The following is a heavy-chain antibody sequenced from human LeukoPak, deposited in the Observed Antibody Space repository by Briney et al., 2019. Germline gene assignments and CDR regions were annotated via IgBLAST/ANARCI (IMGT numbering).Heavy chain of an antibody. CDR3: AKDRRRYRITDAFDI. Sequence: PGGSLRLSCAASGFTFSSYSMNWVRQAPGKGLEWVSSISSSSSYIYYADSVKGRFTISRDNSKNTLYLQMNSLRAEDTAVYYCAKDRRRYRITDAFDIWGQGTMVTVSS. J-gene: IGHJ3*02. V-gene: IGHV3-21*01. CDR1: GFTFSSYS. D-gene: IGHD2-2*02. CDR2: ISSSSSYI.